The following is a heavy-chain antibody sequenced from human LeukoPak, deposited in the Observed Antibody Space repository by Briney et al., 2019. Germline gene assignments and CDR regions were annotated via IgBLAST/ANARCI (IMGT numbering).Heavy chain of an antibody. J-gene: IGHJ4*02. V-gene: IGHV1-18*01. CDR1: GYTFSSYG. CDR2: MSVHNGKT. CDR3: ARDPGVASYDY. Sequence: GASVKVSCKASGYTFSSYGISWARQAPGQGLEWVGWMSVHNGKTKYAQNLQGRITMTTDTSTTTAYMELTSLRSGDTAVYYCARDPGVASYDYWGLGTLVTVSS. D-gene: IGHD3-3*01.